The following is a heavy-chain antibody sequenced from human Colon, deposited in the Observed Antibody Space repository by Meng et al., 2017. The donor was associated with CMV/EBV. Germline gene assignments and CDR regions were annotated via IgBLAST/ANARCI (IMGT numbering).Heavy chain of an antibody. CDR1: GGYFSDNY. V-gene: IGHV4-34*01. CDR3: ARRVASGKYYFDS. CDR2: ASQSGST. D-gene: IGHD5-12*01. Sequence: TCAVYGGYFSDNYWSSVRQPPGKGLEWIGEASQSGSTNYNPSLKSRVTISLDRSNKQFSLKLTSVTAADTAVYYCARRVASGKYYFDSWGQGALVTVSS. J-gene: IGHJ4*02.